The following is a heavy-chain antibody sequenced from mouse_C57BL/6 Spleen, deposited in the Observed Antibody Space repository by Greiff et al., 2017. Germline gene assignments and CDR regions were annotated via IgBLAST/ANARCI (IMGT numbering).Heavy chain of an antibody. CDR2: IRNKANGYTT. D-gene: IGHD2-2*01. Sequence: EVQVVESGGGLVQPGGSLSLSCAASGFTFTDYYMSWVRQPPGKALEWLGFIRNKANGYTTEYSASVKGRFTISRDNSQSILYLQMNALRAEDSATYYCARAYGYDVGYAMDYGGQGTSVTVSS. CDR1: GFTFTDYY. CDR3: ARAYGYDVGYAMDY. J-gene: IGHJ4*01. V-gene: IGHV7-3*01.